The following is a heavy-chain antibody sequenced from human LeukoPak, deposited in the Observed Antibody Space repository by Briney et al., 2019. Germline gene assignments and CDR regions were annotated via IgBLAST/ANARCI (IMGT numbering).Heavy chain of an antibody. CDR3: AKHYMGSSYNHGLDC. V-gene: IGHV4-39*01. Sequence: SETLSLTCTVSGGSISSDNYYWGWIRQPPGKGLECIGSIYYSGTTYYNPSLKSRVTISVDTSKNQFSLKLSSVTAADTALYYCAKHYMGSSYNHGLDCWGQGTLVTVSS. CDR1: GGSISSDNYY. J-gene: IGHJ4*02. CDR2: IYYSGTT. D-gene: IGHD3-10*01.